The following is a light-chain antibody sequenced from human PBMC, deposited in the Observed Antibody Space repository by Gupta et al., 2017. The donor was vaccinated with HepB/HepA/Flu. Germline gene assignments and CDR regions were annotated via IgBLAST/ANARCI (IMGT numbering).Light chain of an antibody. Sequence: DMQLTQSPSLLSSSVGDRVTSPCRASKGISSYLAWYQQRPGKAPKLLIYYASTGKSGVPSRFSGSGSGTEFTLTISSRQPEDFASYYCQHGKSFPITFGQGTRVDIK. CDR3: QHGKSFPIT. J-gene: IGKJ5*01. V-gene: IGKV1-9*01. CDR2: YAS. CDR1: KGISSY.